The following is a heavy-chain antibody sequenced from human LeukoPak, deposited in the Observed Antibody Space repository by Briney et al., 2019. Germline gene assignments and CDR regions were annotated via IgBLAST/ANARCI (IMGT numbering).Heavy chain of an antibody. J-gene: IGHJ4*02. V-gene: IGHV4-59*01. CDR2: IYYSGST. CDR1: GGSISSCY. CDR3: ARTYYDFWSGHRYYFDY. D-gene: IGHD3-3*01. Sequence: SETLSLTCTVSGGSISSCYWSWIRQPPGKGLEWIGYIYYSGSTNYNPSLKSRVTISVDTSKNQFSLKLSSVTAADTAVYYCARTYYDFWSGHRYYFDYWGQGTLVTVSS.